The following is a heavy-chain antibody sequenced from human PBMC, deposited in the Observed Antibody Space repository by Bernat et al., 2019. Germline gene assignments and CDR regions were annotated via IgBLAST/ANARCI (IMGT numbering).Heavy chain of an antibody. CDR3: AGLTGGGYYFDL. CDR1: GYTFTNYG. V-gene: IGHV1-18*01. CDR2: ISGYDGET. Sequence: QVQMVESGAEVKKPGASVKVSCKTSGYTFTNYGLVWVRQAPGQGLEWMGWISGYDGETNYAQKFRGRFTMTIDTSTSTAYMDLRTLRSDDTAVYFCAGLTGGGYYFDLWGRGTLVTVSS. D-gene: IGHD7-27*01. J-gene: IGHJ2*01.